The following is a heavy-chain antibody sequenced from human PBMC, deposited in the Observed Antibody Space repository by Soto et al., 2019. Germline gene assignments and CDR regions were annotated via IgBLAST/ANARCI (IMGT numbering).Heavy chain of an antibody. V-gene: IGHV2-5*02. CDR2: IYWDDYK. D-gene: IGHD4-17*01. CDR3: ARKVYGDYPIDS. CDR1: GFSLSTSGVG. J-gene: IGHJ4*02. Sequence: QITLKESGPSLVKPTQTLTLTCTFSGFSLSTSGVGVGWFRQPPGKALEWLAAIYWDDYKHYSPSLKSRLTITKDTSKNQVVLTTPTMDAVDTATYYCARKVYGDYPIDSWGQGTLVTVSS.